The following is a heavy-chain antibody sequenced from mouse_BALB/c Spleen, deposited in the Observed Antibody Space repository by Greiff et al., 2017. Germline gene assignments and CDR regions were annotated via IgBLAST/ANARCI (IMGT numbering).Heavy chain of an antibody. Sequence: VQLQQSGAELVRPGVSVKISCKGSGYTFTDYAMHWVKQSHAKSLEWIGVISTYYGDASYNQKFKGKATMTVDKSSSTAYMELARLTSEDSAIYYCARYRVRDAMDYWGQGTSVTVSS. D-gene: IGHD2-14*01. CDR1: GYTFTDYA. J-gene: IGHJ4*01. V-gene: IGHV1S137*01. CDR2: ISTYYGDA. CDR3: ARYRVRDAMDY.